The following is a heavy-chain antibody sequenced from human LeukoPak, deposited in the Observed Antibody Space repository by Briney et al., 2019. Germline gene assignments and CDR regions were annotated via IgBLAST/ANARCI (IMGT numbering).Heavy chain of an antibody. D-gene: IGHD5-12*01. CDR3: ARAGIVATIGCMGFDY. V-gene: IGHV1-69*01. Sequence: SVKVSCKASGGTFSSYAISWVRQAPGQGLERMGGIIPIFGTANYAQKFQGRVTITADESTSTAYMELSSLRSEDTAVYYCARAGIVATIGCMGFDYWGQGTLVTVSS. CDR2: IIPIFGTA. J-gene: IGHJ4*02. CDR1: GGTFSSYA.